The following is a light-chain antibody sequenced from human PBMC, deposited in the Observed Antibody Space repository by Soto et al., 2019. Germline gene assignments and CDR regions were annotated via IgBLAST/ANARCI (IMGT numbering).Light chain of an antibody. Sequence: EIVLTQSPGTLSLSLGERATLSCRASQSVSSSYLAWYQQKPGQAPRLLIYGASSRATGIPDRFSGSGSGTDFPLTISRLEPEDFAVYYCQKYGSSPLTFGGGTKVEIK. J-gene: IGKJ4*01. CDR3: QKYGSSPLT. CDR2: GAS. CDR1: QSVSSSY. V-gene: IGKV3-20*01.